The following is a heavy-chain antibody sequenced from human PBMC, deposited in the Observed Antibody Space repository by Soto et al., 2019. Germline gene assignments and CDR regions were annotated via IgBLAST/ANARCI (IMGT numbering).Heavy chain of an antibody. V-gene: IGHV3-23*01. CDR3: AKGTRFFYYYAMDV. CDR1: GFTFSSYG. CDR2: LSGSGDTT. J-gene: IGHJ6*02. Sequence: LRLSCAASGFTFSSYGMNWVRQAPGKGLEWVSALSGSGDTTYYADSVRGRFSISRDNSKNTLYLQMSSLRGEDTAVYYCAKGTRFFYYYAMDVWGQGTTVTVSS. D-gene: IGHD3-3*01.